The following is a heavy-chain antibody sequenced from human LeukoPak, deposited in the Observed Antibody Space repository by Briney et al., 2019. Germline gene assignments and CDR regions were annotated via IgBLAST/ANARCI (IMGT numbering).Heavy chain of an antibody. CDR2: ISSSSSYT. D-gene: IGHD1-20*01. V-gene: IGHV3-11*06. CDR3: ARRITAETYYFDY. Sequence: PGGSLRLSCAASGFTFSDYYMSWIRQAPGKGLEWVSYISSSSSYTNYADSVKGRFTISRDNAKNSLYLQMNSLRAEDTAVYYCARRITAETYYFDYWGQGTLVTVSS. J-gene: IGHJ4*02. CDR1: GFTFSDYY.